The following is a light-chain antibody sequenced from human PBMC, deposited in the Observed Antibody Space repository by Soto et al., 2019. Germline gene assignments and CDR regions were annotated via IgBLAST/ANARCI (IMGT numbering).Light chain of an antibody. Sequence: DIVMTQSPDSLAVSLGERATINCESSQSVSYSSNNKNYLAWYQQKPRQPPKLLIGWASTRGSGVPDRFSGSGSGTDFTLTISRLQAEDVAVYFCQQYYSSPRTFGQGTKVDIK. J-gene: IGKJ1*01. V-gene: IGKV4-1*01. CDR3: QQYYSSPRT. CDR2: WAS. CDR1: QSVSYSSNNKNY.